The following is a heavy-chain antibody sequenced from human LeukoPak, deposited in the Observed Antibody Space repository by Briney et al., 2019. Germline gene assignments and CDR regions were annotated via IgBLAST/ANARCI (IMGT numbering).Heavy chain of an antibody. CDR1: GFTFSDYY. V-gene: IGHV3-11*04. Sequence: NPGGSLRLSCAASGFTFSDYYMSWIRQAPGKGLEWVSYISSSGSTIYYADSVKGRFTISRDNAKNSLYLQMNSLRAEDTAVYYCARDLYGDYWYFDLWGRGTLVTVSS. J-gene: IGHJ2*01. D-gene: IGHD4-17*01. CDR2: ISSSGSTI. CDR3: ARDLYGDYWYFDL.